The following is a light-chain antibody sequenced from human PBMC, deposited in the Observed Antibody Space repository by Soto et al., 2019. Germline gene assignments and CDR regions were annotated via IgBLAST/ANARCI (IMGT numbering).Light chain of an antibody. CDR3: LQYGTSRYT. J-gene: IGKJ2*01. V-gene: IGKV3-20*01. CDR2: DAS. Sequence: EIVLTQSPGTLSLSPGERATLSCRASQSVRSNFLAWYQQKPGQAPRLLIYDASIRATGITDRFSGSGSGTDFTLTISRLETEDFAVYYCLQYGTSRYTCGQGTKLEIK. CDR1: QSVRSNF.